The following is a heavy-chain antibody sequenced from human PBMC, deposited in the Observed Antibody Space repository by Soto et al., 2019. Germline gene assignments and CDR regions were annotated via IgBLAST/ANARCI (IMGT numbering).Heavy chain of an antibody. Sequence: QGQLVESGGGLVKPGGSLRLSCAASGFTFSDYYMSWIRQAPGKGLEWISYISSGGNSAKYGESVKGRFTISRDNTNNSLYLQMNSLRADDMAVYYCTRDRGTVAGQYFDYWGQGILVTVSS. D-gene: IGHD6-19*01. CDR2: ISSGGNSA. V-gene: IGHV3-11*05. CDR3: TRDRGTVAGQYFDY. CDR1: GFTFSDYY. J-gene: IGHJ4*02.